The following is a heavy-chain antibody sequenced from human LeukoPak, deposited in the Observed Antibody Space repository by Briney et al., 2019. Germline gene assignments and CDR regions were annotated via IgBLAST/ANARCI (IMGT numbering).Heavy chain of an antibody. D-gene: IGHD1-26*01. CDR1: GYTFTGYY. V-gene: IGHV1-2*02. CDR2: INPNSGGT. J-gene: IGHJ4*02. Sequence: ASVKVSCKDSGYTFTGYYMHWVRQAPGQGLEWMGWINPNSGGTNYAQKFQGRVTMTRDTSISTAYMELSRLRSDDTAVYYCARVARRLLTSGSYSYWGQGTLVTVSS. CDR3: ARVARRLLTSGSYSY.